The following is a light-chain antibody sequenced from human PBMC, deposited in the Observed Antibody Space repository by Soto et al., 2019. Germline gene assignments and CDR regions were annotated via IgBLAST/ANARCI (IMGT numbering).Light chain of an antibody. CDR3: QQYGFS. CDR1: QSVSYW. V-gene: IGKV1-5*01. CDR2: DAS. J-gene: IGKJ3*01. Sequence: DIHMTQSPSTLSASVGDRVTITCRASQSVSYWLAWYQQKPGKAPKLLIHDASSLESGVPSRFRGGGSGEEFTLTISGLQPENFATYYCQQYGFSFGPGTKGEMK.